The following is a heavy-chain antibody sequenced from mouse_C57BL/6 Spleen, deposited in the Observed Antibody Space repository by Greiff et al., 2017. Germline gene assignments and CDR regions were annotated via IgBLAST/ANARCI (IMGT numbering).Heavy chain of an antibody. D-gene: IGHD1-1*01. CDR3: ARRELFITTVGGYFDV. Sequence: QVQLQQPGAELVMPGASVKLSCKASGYTFTSYWMHWVKQRPGQGLEWIGEIDPSDSYTNYNQKFKGKSTLTVDKSSSTAYMQLSSLTSEDSAVYYCARRELFITTVGGYFDVWGTGTTVTVSS. CDR1: GYTFTSYW. V-gene: IGHV1-69*01. J-gene: IGHJ1*03. CDR2: IDPSDSYT.